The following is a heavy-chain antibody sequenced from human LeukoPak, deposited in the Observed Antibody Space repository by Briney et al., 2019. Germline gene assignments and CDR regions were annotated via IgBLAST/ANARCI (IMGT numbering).Heavy chain of an antibody. V-gene: IGHV3-30*18. D-gene: IGHD6-13*01. Sequence: GGSLRLSCVASGFTFSRHDMNWVRQAPGKGLEWVAVISYDGSNKYYADSVKGRFTISRDNSKNTLYLQMNSLRTEDTAVYYCAKGVSSSWSNDAFDIWGQGTMVTVSS. CDR1: GFTFSRHD. CDR3: AKGVSSSWSNDAFDI. CDR2: ISYDGSNK. J-gene: IGHJ3*02.